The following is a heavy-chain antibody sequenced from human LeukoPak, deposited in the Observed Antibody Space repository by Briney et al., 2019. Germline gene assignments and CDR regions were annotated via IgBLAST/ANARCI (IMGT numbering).Heavy chain of an antibody. D-gene: IGHD4/OR15-4a*01. CDR2: ISPGGSDT. CDR1: GFTFNNYA. CDR3: AKRGGYETMAAFDY. J-gene: IGHJ4*02. V-gene: IGHV3-23*01. Sequence: GGSLRLSCAASGFTFNNYAMSWVRQAPGKGLEWVSAISPGGSDTYYADSVRGRLTISRDNSKKTLYLQMSSLRAEDSALYYCAKRGGYETMAAFDYWGQGTPVTVSS.